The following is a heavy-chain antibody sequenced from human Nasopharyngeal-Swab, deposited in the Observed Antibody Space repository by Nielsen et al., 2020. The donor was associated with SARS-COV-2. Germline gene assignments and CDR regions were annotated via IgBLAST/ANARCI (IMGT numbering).Heavy chain of an antibody. CDR3: ASSRPLWAFDF. V-gene: IGHV3-74*01. Sequence: WIRQPPGKGLVWVSRINSDGSSTSYADSVKGRFTISRDNAKNTLYLQMNSLRAEDTAVYYCASSRPLWAFDFLCQGTMVTVSS. CDR2: INSDGSST. J-gene: IGHJ3*01.